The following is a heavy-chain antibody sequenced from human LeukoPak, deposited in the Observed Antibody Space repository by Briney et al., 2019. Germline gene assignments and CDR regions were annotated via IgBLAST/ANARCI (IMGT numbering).Heavy chain of an antibody. CDR1: GGSISSYY. J-gene: IGHJ4*02. CDR2: IYYSGST. CDR3: ARGSSGYYYGY. D-gene: IGHD3-22*01. Sequence: SETLSLTCTASGGSISSYYWSWIRQPPGKGLEWIGYIYYSGSTNYNPSLKSRVTISVDTSKNQFSLKLSSVTAADTAGYYCARGSSGYYYGYWGQGTLVTVSS. V-gene: IGHV4-59*01.